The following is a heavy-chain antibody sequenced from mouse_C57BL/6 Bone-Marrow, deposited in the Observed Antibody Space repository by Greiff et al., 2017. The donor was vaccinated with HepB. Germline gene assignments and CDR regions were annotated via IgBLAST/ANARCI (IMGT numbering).Heavy chain of an antibody. CDR1: GISITTGNYR. D-gene: IGHD1-1*01. V-gene: IGHV3-5*01. J-gene: IGHJ1*03. CDR3: ARDRDYYGSSWYFDV. Sequence: VQLKESGPGLVKPSQTVFLTCTVTGISITTGNYRWSWIRQFPGNKLEWIGYIYYSGTITYNPSLTSRTTITRDTPKNQFFLEMNSLTAEDTATYYCARDRDYYGSSWYFDVWGTGTTVTVSS. CDR2: IYYSGTI.